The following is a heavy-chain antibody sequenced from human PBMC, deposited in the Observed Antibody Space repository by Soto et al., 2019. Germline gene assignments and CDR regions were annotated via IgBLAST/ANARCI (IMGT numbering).Heavy chain of an antibody. V-gene: IGHV4-34*01. D-gene: IGHD3-3*01. CDR2: INHTGGT. CDR3: ATRITVFGLLIPPFDP. Sequence: SETLSLTCAVYGGSVNGYYWNWIRQPPGKGLEWIGEINHTGGTHYNPSLMRRVTMSVDTSKNHFSLRLSSVTAADTAIYYCATRITVFGLLIPPFDPWGQGTQVTVSS. J-gene: IGHJ5*02. CDR1: GGSVNGYY.